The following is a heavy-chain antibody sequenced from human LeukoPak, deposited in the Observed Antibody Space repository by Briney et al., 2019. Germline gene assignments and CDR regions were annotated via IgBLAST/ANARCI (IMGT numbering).Heavy chain of an antibody. Sequence: PSETLSLTCTVSGGSISSYFWNWIRQPPGQRLQWIGYISNTGITKYNPSLKSRVTISADTSKNQFSLILNSVTTADTAVYYCAKASVTTAVLSDSWGQGTLVAVSS. CDR1: GGSISSYF. CDR2: ISNTGIT. V-gene: IGHV4-59*01. D-gene: IGHD4-23*01. J-gene: IGHJ4*02. CDR3: AKASVTTAVLSDS.